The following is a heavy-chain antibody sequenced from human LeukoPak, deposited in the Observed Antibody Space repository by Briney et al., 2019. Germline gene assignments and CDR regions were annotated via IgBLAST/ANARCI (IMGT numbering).Heavy chain of an antibody. J-gene: IGHJ5*02. D-gene: IGHD3-10*01. Sequence: GGSLRLSCAASGFTFSSYGMHWVRQAPGKGLEWVAVIWYDGSNKYYADSVKGLFTISRDNSKNTLYLQMNSLRAEDTAVYYCAKDRGTMVRGVVGFDPWGQGTLVTVSS. CDR3: AKDRGTMVRGVVGFDP. V-gene: IGHV3-33*06. CDR2: IWYDGSNK. CDR1: GFTFSSYG.